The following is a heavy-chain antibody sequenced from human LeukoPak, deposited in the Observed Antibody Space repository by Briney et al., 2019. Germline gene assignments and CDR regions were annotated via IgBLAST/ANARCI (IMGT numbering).Heavy chain of an antibody. V-gene: IGHV3-7*01. CDR2: INQDGSEK. D-gene: IGHD6-19*01. CDR1: GFILSNYW. J-gene: IGHJ5*02. Sequence: PGGSLRLSCAASGFILSNYWMGWVRRAPGKGLEWVANINQDGSEKHYVDFLKGRFTISRDNAKNSLYLQMNSLRAEDTAVYYCARDPSSGWYLKGWFDPWGQGTLVTVSS. CDR3: ARDPSSGWYLKGWFDP.